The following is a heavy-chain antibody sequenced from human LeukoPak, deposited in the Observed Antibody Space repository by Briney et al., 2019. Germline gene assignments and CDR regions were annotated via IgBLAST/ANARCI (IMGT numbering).Heavy chain of an antibody. CDR3: ARERRTFYGSGDEHVCDL. CDR2: IFVYSGFT. D-gene: IGHD3-10*01. CDR1: GFRFYDYA. Sequence: GSVKVSCKASGFRFYDYALNWVRQAPGQGLEWLGLIFVYSGFTNFGQKFQGRATMPTDTDSSAAYMEVRKLRSNDTAVYYCARERRTFYGSGDEHVCDLWGQGTMVTVSS. J-gene: IGHJ3*01. V-gene: IGHV1-18*01.